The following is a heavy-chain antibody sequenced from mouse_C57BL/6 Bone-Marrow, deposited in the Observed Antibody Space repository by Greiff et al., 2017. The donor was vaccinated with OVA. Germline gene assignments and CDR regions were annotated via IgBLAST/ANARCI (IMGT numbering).Heavy chain of an antibody. CDR2: IRNKANTHAP. V-gene: IGHV6-6*01. D-gene: IGHD2-4*01. J-gene: IGHJ4*01. Sequence: EVKVEESGGGLVQPGGSMKLSCAASGFTFRDAWMDWVRQSPEKGLEWVAEIRNKANTHAPYSAESVKGRFTISRDDSKSSVYLQMNSLRAEDTGIYYCTRGYYDYDGAYYYAMDYWGQGTSVTVSS. CDR1: GFTFRDAW. CDR3: TRGYYDYDGAYYYAMDY.